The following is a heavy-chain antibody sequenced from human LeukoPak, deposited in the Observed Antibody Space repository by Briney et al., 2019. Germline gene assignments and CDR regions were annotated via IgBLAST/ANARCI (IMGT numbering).Heavy chain of an antibody. CDR3: ARGAPVTTRVIDY. CDR2: IYSGGST. CDR1: GFTVSSNY. J-gene: IGHJ4*02. V-gene: IGHV3-66*01. Sequence: GGSLRLSCAASGFTVSSNYMSWVRQAPGKGLEWVSVIYSGGSTYYADSVKGRFTISRDNSKNTLYLQMNSLRAEDTAVYYCARGAPVTTRVIDYWGQGTLVTVSS. D-gene: IGHD4-11*01.